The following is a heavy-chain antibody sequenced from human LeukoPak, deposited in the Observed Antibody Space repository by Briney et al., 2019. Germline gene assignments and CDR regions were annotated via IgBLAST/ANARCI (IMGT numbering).Heavy chain of an antibody. CDR3: ARESGSNGGFYYYYYYMDV. CDR1: GGSIRSSNYN. Sequence: SETLSLTCTVSGGSIRSSNYNWGWIRQPPGKGLEWIGSIYYSGSTYYNPSLKSRVTISVDTSKNQFSLKLSSVTAADTAVYYCARESGSNGGFYYYYYYMDVWGKGTTVTVSS. D-gene: IGHD7-27*01. V-gene: IGHV4-39*07. J-gene: IGHJ6*03. CDR2: IYYSGST.